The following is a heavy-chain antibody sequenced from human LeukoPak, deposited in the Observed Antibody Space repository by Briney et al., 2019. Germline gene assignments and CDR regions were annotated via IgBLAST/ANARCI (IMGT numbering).Heavy chain of an antibody. CDR1: GFTFSSYA. Sequence: GGSLRLSCAASGFTFSSYAMSWVRQAPGKGLEWVSAIRGSGGSTYYADSVKGRFTISRDNSKNTLYLQMNSLRAEDTAVYYCASAILTGYYLGYWGQGTLVTVSS. D-gene: IGHD3-9*01. V-gene: IGHV3-23*01. J-gene: IGHJ4*02. CDR3: ASAILTGYYLGY. CDR2: IRGSGGST.